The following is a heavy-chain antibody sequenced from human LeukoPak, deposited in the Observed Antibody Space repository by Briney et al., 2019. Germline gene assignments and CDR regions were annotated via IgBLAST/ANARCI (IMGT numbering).Heavy chain of an antibody. D-gene: IGHD3/OR15-3a*01. J-gene: IGHJ6*03. CDR1: GFTFSSYS. V-gene: IGHV3-21*01. CDR2: ISSNSSYI. Sequence: GGSLRLSCAASGFTFSSYSMNWVRQAPGKGLEWVSSISSNSSYIYYADSVKGRFTISRDNAKNSLYLQMNSLRAEDTAVYYCARGRFLDWLPRKIYYYMDVWGKGTTVTVSS. CDR3: ARGRFLDWLPRKIYYYMDV.